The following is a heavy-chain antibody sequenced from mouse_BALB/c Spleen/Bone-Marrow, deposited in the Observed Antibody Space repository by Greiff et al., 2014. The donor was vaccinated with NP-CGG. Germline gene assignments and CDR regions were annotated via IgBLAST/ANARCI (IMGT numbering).Heavy chain of an antibody. Sequence: VHVKQSGPELVKPGASVKISCKASGYSFTGYFMNWVMQSHGKSLEWIGRINPYNGDTFYNQKFKGKATLTVVKSSSTAHMELRSLASEDSAVYYCARGGLLRAMDYWGQGTSVTVSS. J-gene: IGHJ4*01. CDR3: ARGGLLRAMDY. D-gene: IGHD2-3*01. V-gene: IGHV1-20*02. CDR1: GYSFTGYF. CDR2: INPYNGDT.